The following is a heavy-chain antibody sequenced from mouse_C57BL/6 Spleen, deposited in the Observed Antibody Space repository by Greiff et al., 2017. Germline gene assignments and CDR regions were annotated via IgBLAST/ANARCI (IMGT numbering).Heavy chain of an antibody. V-gene: IGHV1-26*01. CDR1: GYTFTDYY. CDR3: ARDYGRGYFDV. Sequence: EVKLQQSGPELVKPGASVKISCKASGYTFTDYYMNWVKQSHGKSLEWIGDINPNNGGTSYNQKFKGKATLTVDKSSSTAYMELRSLTSEDSAVYYCARDYGRGYFDVWGTGTTVTVSS. D-gene: IGHD1-1*01. CDR2: INPNNGGT. J-gene: IGHJ1*03.